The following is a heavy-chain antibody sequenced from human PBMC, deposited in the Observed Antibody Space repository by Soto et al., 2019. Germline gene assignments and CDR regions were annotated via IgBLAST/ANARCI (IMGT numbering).Heavy chain of an antibody. V-gene: IGHV1-18*01. D-gene: IGHD1-1*01. Sequence: EASVKVSCKASGYTFTSYGISWVRQAPGQGLEWMGWISAYNGNTNYAQKLQGRVTMTTDTSTSTAYMELRSLRSDDTAVYYCARDPYNWIDYYDSGMDVWGQATTVTVSS. CDR1: GYTFTSYG. CDR3: ARDPYNWIDYYDSGMDV. J-gene: IGHJ6*02. CDR2: ISAYNGNT.